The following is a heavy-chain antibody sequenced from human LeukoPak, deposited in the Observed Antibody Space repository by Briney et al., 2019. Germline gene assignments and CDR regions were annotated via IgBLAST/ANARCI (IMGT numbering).Heavy chain of an antibody. CDR1: GSTFSSYW. Sequence: GGSLRLSCAASGSTFSSYWMSWVRQAPGKGLEWVANIKQDGSEKYYVDSVKGRFTISRDNAKNSLYLQMNSLRAEDTAVYYCARAYSSSWPDYWGQGTLVTVSS. CDR2: IKQDGSEK. D-gene: IGHD6-13*01. J-gene: IGHJ4*02. V-gene: IGHV3-7*01. CDR3: ARAYSSSWPDY.